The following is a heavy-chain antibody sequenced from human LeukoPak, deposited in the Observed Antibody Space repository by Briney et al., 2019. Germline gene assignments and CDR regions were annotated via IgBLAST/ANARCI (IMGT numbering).Heavy chain of an antibody. CDR1: GFTFTMFG. V-gene: IGHV3-48*01. J-gene: IGHJ3*02. CDR2: IDGHSGII. D-gene: IGHD3-3*01. Sequence: GGSLRLSCAASGFTFTMFGMNWVRQAPGKGPEWVSYIDGHSGIIYYADSVQGRFTISRDNAKDSVFLQMNGLRVDDTAVCYCARTYDFGRGPPGDAFDNWGPGTLVTVPS. CDR3: ARTYDFGRGPPGDAFDN.